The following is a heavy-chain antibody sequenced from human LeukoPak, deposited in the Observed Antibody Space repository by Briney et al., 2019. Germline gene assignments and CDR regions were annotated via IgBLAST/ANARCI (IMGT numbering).Heavy chain of an antibody. V-gene: IGHV4-59*01. CDR1: GGSISSYY. D-gene: IGHD4-17*01. Sequence: SQTLSLTCTVSGGSISSYYWSWIRQPPGKGLEWIGYIYYSGSTNHNPSLKSRDDISVDASKNQFSLKLSSVTAADTAVYYCARGDYGDSRGWLDPWGQGTLVTVSS. J-gene: IGHJ5*02. CDR2: IYYSGST. CDR3: ARGDYGDSRGWLDP.